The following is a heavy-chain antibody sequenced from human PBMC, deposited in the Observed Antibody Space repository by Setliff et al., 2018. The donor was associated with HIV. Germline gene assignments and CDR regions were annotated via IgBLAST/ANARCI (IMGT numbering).Heavy chain of an antibody. CDR3: AKCGGVTCYSASWYFDY. Sequence: GGSLRLSCTASGFTFNTYGMHWVRQAPGKGLEWVAFIRYDGSNQYYADSVKGRFTISRDNSKNTLYLQMNSLRAEDTAVYYCAKCGGVTCYSASWYFDYWGQGTLVTVSS. J-gene: IGHJ4*02. CDR2: IRYDGSNQ. V-gene: IGHV3-30*02. CDR1: GFTFNTYG. D-gene: IGHD2-15*01.